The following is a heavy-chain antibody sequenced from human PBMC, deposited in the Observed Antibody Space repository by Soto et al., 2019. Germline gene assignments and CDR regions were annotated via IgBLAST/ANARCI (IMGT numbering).Heavy chain of an antibody. CDR2: INPNSGGT. Sequence: ASVKVSCKASGYTFTGYDMHWVRQAPGQGLEWMGWINPNSGGTNYAQKFQGWVTMTRDTSISTAYMEQSRLRSDDTAVYYCARVMKNSSSYFGAFDICCPGTIVS. CDR3: ARVMKNSSSYFGAFDI. J-gene: IGHJ3*02. CDR1: GYTFTGYD. V-gene: IGHV1-2*04. D-gene: IGHD3-22*01.